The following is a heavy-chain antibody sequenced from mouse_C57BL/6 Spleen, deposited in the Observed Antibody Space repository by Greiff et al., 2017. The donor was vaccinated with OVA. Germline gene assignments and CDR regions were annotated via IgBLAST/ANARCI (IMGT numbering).Heavy chain of an antibody. CDR1: GYTFTSYG. CDR2: IYPRSGNT. Sequence: QVQLQQSGAELARPGASVKLSCKASGYTFTSYGISWVKQRTGQGLEWIGEIYPRSGNTYYNEKFKGKATLTADKSSSTAYMELRSLTSEDSAVYFCARGDYSNYVGFAYWGQGTLVTVSA. J-gene: IGHJ3*01. D-gene: IGHD2-5*01. V-gene: IGHV1-81*01. CDR3: ARGDYSNYVGFAY.